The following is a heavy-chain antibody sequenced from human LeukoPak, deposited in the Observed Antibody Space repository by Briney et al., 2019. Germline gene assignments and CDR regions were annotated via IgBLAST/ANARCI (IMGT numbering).Heavy chain of an antibody. V-gene: IGHV3-53*01. D-gene: IGHD3-16*01. Sequence: GGSLRLSCAASGFTVSSNYMSWVRQAPGKGLDWVSMIYSGGSTNYADSVKGRFTISRDSSKNTLYLQMNSLRAEDAAVYYCVTRLAWGQGTLVTVSS. CDR1: GFTVSSNY. CDR3: VTRLA. J-gene: IGHJ5*02. CDR2: IYSGGST.